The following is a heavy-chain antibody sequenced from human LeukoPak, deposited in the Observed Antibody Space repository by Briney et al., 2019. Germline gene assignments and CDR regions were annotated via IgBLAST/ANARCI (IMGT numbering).Heavy chain of an antibody. CDR3: AREVYCSGGSCYSGWFDP. V-gene: IGHV4-39*02. J-gene: IGHJ5*02. Sequence: PSETLSLTCTVSGGSISSSSYYWGWIRQPPGKGREWIGSIYDSGSTYYNPSLKSRLTISVDTSNNQFSLKLSSVTAADTAVYYCAREVYCSGGSCYSGWFDPWGQGTLVTVSS. CDR1: GGSISSSSYY. CDR2: IYDSGST. D-gene: IGHD2-15*01.